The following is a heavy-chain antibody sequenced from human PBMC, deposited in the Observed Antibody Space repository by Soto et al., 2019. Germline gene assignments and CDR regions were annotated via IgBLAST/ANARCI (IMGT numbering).Heavy chain of an antibody. J-gene: IGHJ4*02. CDR1: GYTFTSYY. D-gene: IGHD5-18*01. V-gene: IGHV1-46*01. Sequence: QVQLVQSGAEVKKPGASVKVSCKASGYTFTSYYMHWVRQAPGQGLEWMGIINPSGGSTSYAQKFQGRVTMTRDTSTSTVYMELSSLRSEDTAVYYCARAGSSGGYSHGPFDYWGQGTLVTVSS. CDR2: INPSGGST. CDR3: ARAGSSGGYSHGPFDY.